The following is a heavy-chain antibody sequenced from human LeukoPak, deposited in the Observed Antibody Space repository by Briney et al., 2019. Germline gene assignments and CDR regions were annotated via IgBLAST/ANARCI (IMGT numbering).Heavy chain of an antibody. CDR2: ISSSGSTI. J-gene: IGHJ4*02. CDR1: GFTFSDYY. V-gene: IGHV3-11*04. Sequence: SGGSLRLSCAASGFTFSDYYMSWIRQAPGKGLEWVSYISSSGSTIYYADSVKGRFTISRNNAKNSLYLQMNSLRAEDTAVYYCARGYCGSSSCSRGFDYWGQGTLVTVSS. CDR3: ARGYCGSSSCSRGFDY. D-gene: IGHD2-15*01.